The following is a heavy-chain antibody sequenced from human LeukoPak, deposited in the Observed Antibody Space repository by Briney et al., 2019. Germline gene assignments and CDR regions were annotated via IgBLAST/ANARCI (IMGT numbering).Heavy chain of an antibody. D-gene: IGHD6-19*01. J-gene: IGHJ4*02. CDR3: ARQPVVNRGAVASNFDS. Sequence: SETLSLTCTVSGGLITTTTCYWGWIRQSPGKGLEWIASIYYRGGTYYNASLESRVSISIDTSKNQFSLKLNSMNAADTAVYFCARQPVVNRGAVASNFDSWGQGTLVTVSA. CDR2: IYYRGGT. V-gene: IGHV4-39*01. CDR1: GGLITTTTCY.